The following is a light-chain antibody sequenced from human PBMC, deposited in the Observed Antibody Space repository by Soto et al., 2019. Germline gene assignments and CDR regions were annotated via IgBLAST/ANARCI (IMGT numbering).Light chain of an antibody. CDR3: SSYTRSSTGV. J-gene: IGLJ3*02. Sequence: QSALTQPASVSGPPGQSITISCTGTSDDVGGYNYVSWYQQYPGKAPQLIIYEVSNRPSGVSNRFSGSKSVNTASLTISGLRAEDEADYYCSSYTRSSTGVFGGGTKLTVL. V-gene: IGLV2-14*01. CDR2: EVS. CDR1: SDDVGGYNY.